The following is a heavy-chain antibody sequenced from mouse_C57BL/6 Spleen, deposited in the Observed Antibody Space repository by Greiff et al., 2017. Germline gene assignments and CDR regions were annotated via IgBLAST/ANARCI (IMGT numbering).Heavy chain of an antibody. D-gene: IGHD4-1*01. CDR2: ISSGGGYT. Sequence: EVQLVESGGDLVKPGGSLKLSCAASGFTFSSYGMSWVRQTPDKRLEWVGTISSGGGYTYYPDSVKGRFTISRDNAKNTLYLQMSSLKSEDTAMYYCANWDGGAWFAYWGQGTLVTVSA. CDR3: ANWDGGAWFAY. CDR1: GFTFSSYG. J-gene: IGHJ3*01. V-gene: IGHV5-6*01.